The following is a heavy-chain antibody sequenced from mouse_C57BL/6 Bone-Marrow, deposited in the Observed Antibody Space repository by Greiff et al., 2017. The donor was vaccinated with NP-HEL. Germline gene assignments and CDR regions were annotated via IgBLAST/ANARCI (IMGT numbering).Heavy chain of an antibody. CDR2: INPSNGGT. CDR3: AAYGKRTSFDY. D-gene: IGHD2-1*01. Sequence: QVQLKQPGTELVKPGASVKLSCKASGYTFTSYWMPWVKQRPGQGLEWIGNINPSNGGTNYNEKFKSKATLTVDKYSSTAYMQLSSLTSEDSAVYYCAAYGKRTSFDYWGQGTTLTVSS. J-gene: IGHJ2*01. V-gene: IGHV1-53*01. CDR1: GYTFTSYW.